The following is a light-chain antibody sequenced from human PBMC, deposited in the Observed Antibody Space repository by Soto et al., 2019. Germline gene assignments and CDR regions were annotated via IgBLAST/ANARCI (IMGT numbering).Light chain of an antibody. CDR3: HQHNIWPRT. V-gene: IGKV3-11*01. CDR2: DTS. CDR1: QSVRRY. Sequence: ELVLTKSRSTLSLSTGERATLSWRASQSVRRYLEWYQQKTGQAPRLLIYDTSNRATGIPARFSGSGSGTDFTLTISSLSSEDFAVYYCHQHNIWPRTFGQGTRLDIK. J-gene: IGKJ5*01.